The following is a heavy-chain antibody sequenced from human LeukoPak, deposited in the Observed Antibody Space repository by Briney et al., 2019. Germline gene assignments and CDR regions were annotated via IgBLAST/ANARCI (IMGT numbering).Heavy chain of an antibody. V-gene: IGHV4-61*02. CDR2: IYTSGST. D-gene: IGHD3-22*01. CDR3: ARETANYYDSSGSQ. Sequence: SETLSLTCTVSGGSISSGSYYWSWIRQPAGKGLEWIGRIYTSGSTNYNPSLKSRVTISVDTSKNQFSLKLSSVTAADTAVYYCARETANYYDSSGSQWGQGTLVTVSS. CDR1: GGSISSGSYY. J-gene: IGHJ4*02.